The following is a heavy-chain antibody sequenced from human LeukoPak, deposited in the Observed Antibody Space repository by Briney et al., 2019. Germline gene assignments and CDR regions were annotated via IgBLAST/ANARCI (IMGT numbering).Heavy chain of an antibody. V-gene: IGHV4-4*07. CDR2: IYTSGST. Sequence: SETLSLTCTVSGGSISSYYWSWIRQPAGKGLEWIWRIYTSGSTNYNPSLKSRVTMSVDTSKNQFSLKLSSVTAADTAVYYCAREQLGYCSSTSCYTNYYYYMDAWGKGTTVTVSS. CDR1: GGSISSYY. CDR3: AREQLGYCSSTSCYTNYYYYMDA. J-gene: IGHJ6*03. D-gene: IGHD2-2*02.